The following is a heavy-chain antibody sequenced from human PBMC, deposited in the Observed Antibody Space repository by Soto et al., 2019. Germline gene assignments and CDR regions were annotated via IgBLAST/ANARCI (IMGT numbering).Heavy chain of an antibody. V-gene: IGHV1-69*13. CDR2: IIPIFGTA. CDR1: RVAFGKCI. CDR3: AKVRYSSPMGYYYGMDV. D-gene: IGHD6-19*01. J-gene: IGHJ6*02. Sequence: GPSVKVSCKASRVAFGKCIVTCVRQSPGLGLEWVGGIIPIFGTANYAQKFQGRVTITADESTSTSYMEVNNLRSEDTAVYYCAKVRYSSPMGYYYGMDVWGQGTTVTVSS.